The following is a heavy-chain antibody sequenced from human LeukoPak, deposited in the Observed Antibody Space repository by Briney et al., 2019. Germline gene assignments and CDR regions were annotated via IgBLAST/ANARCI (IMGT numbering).Heavy chain of an antibody. CDR1: GYTFTNYG. Sequence: GASVKVSCKASGYTFTNYGISWVRQAPGQGLEWMGRISANNGNTNYAQKLQGRVTMTTDTSTSTAYMELRSLRSDDTAVYYCAWFRGSYAVRPIDYWGQGTLVPVSS. J-gene: IGHJ4*02. CDR2: ISANNGNT. D-gene: IGHD1-26*01. CDR3: AWFRGSYAVRPIDY. V-gene: IGHV1-18*01.